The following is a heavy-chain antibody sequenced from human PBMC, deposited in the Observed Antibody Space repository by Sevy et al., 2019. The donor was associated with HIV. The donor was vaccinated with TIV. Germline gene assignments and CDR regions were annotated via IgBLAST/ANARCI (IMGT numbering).Heavy chain of an antibody. CDR1: GFTFTSSA. D-gene: IGHD3-22*01. V-gene: IGHV1-58*01. CDR3: AASGEPHYDRGAFDI. J-gene: IGHJ3*02. CDR2: IVVGSGNT. Sequence: ASVKVSCKASGFTFTSSAVQWVRQARGQRLEWIGWIVVGSGNTNYAQKFQERVTITRDMSTSTAYMELSSLRSEDTAVYYCAASGEPHYDRGAFDIWGQGTMVTVSS.